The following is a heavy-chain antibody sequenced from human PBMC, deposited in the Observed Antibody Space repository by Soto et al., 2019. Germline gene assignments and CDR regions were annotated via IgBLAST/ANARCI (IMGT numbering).Heavy chain of an antibody. Sequence: GASVKVSCKASGYTFTSYYMHWVRQAPGQGLEWMGIINPSGGSTSYAQKFQGRVTMTRDTSTSTVYMELSSLRSEDTAVYYCARKVGSDIVATSDYYYYYGMDVWGQGTTVTVSS. CDR1: GYTFTSYY. J-gene: IGHJ6*02. CDR2: INPSGGST. CDR3: ARKVGSDIVATSDYYYYYGMDV. D-gene: IGHD5-12*01. V-gene: IGHV1-46*01.